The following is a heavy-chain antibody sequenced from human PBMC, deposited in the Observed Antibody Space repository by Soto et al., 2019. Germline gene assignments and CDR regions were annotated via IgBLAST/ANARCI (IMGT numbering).Heavy chain of an antibody. J-gene: IGHJ4*02. D-gene: IGHD2-2*01. Sequence: SETLSLTCAVYGGSFSGYYWSWIRQPPGKGLEWIGEINHSGSTNYNPSLTSRVTISVDTSKNQFSLKLSSVTAADTAVYYCARVGVVPAAMREYYFDYWGQGTLVTVSS. CDR1: GGSFSGYY. CDR2: INHSGST. CDR3: ARVGVVPAAMREYYFDY. V-gene: IGHV4-34*01.